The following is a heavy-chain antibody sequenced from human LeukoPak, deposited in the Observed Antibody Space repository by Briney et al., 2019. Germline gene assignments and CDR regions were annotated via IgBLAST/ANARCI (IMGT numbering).Heavy chain of an antibody. D-gene: IGHD6-13*01. CDR1: GGSISSYY. Sequence: PSETLSLTCTVSGGSISSYYWRWIRQPPGKGLEWIGYIYTSGSTNYNPSLKSRVTISVDTSKNQFSLKLSSVTAADTAVYYCARGGLAAAAQTWGQGTLVTVSS. CDR3: ARGGLAAAAQT. V-gene: IGHV4-4*09. CDR2: IYTSGST. J-gene: IGHJ5*02.